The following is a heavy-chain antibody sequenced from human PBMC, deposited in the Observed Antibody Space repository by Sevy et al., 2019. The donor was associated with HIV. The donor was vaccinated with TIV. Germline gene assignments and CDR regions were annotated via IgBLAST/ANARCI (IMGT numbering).Heavy chain of an antibody. CDR1: GFTFSSFD. CDR3: ARDLRDGEDIFQYYGMDV. V-gene: IGHV3-13*01. CDR2: IGAAGDT. J-gene: IGHJ6*02. D-gene: IGHD4-17*01. Sequence: GGSLRLSCEASGFTFSSFDIHWVRQATGKGLEWISTIGAAGDTYYLGSVKGRFTISRENAKNSLYLQMNSLRAGDTALYYCARDLRDGEDIFQYYGMDVWGRGTTVTVSS.